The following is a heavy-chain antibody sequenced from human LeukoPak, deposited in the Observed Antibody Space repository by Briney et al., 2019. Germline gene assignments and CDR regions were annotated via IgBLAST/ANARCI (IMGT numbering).Heavy chain of an antibody. D-gene: IGHD5-18*01. CDR2: INPNSGGT. CDR3: ARARGGYSYGPRGVRLYFDY. J-gene: IGHJ4*02. Sequence: ASVKVSCKASGYTFTGYYMHWVRQAPGQGLEWMGWINPNSGGTNYAQKFQGRVTMTRDTSISTAYMELSRLRSDDTAVYYCARARGGYSYGPRGVRLYFDYWSQGTLVTVSS. CDR1: GYTFTGYY. V-gene: IGHV1-2*02.